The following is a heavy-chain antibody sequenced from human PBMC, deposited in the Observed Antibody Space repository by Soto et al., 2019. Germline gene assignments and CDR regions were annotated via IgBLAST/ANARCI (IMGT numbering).Heavy chain of an antibody. CDR2: SYHSGTF. Sequence: TLSHTCALSDVTSGCVGCSWSWIQQPPGGGLEWIGYSYHSGTFLKIPSLKTRLTMSLDMSNNQFSLTLNSMAAADTAVYYCARAQFYSGSGNYNNLMFDAWGQGIQVNSPQ. CDR3: ARAQFYSGSGNYNNLMFDA. V-gene: IGHV4-30-2*01. D-gene: IGHD3-10*01. J-gene: IGHJ5*02. CDR1: DVTSGCVGCS.